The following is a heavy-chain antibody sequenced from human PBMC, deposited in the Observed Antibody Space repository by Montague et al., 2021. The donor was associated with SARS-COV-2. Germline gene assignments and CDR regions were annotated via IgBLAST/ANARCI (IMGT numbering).Heavy chain of an antibody. Sequence: SETLSLTCSVSGXSISSYYWSWIRQSPGKGLEWIGYIHSTGRTKYNSSLKSRVTISVDTPKNQFSLRLTSVTPADTAVYYCARDPGDFNFYGLDVWGQGTTVTVSS. CDR2: IHSTGRT. J-gene: IGHJ6*02. CDR3: ARDPGDFNFYGLDV. V-gene: IGHV4-59*01. D-gene: IGHD3-16*01. CDR1: GXSISSYY.